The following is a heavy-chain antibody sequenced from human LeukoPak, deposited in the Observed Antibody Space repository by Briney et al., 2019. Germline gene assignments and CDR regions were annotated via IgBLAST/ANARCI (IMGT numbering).Heavy chain of an antibody. CDR2: ISYDGSNK. V-gene: IGHV3-30*18. J-gene: IGHJ3*02. CDR3: AKDQSDIYVRGAFDI. D-gene: IGHD5/OR15-5a*01. CDR1: GFTFSSYG. Sequence: GGSLRLSCAASGFTFSSYGMHWVRQAPGKGLEWVAVISYDGSNKYYADSVKGRFTISRDNSKNTLYLQMNSLRAEDTAIYYCAKDQSDIYVRGAFDIWGQGTMVTVSS.